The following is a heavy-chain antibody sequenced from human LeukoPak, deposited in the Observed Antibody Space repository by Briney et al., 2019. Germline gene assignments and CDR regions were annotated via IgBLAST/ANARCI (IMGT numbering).Heavy chain of an antibody. D-gene: IGHD2-8*02. CDR3: ASYLYWWSDLGF. CDR1: GFTFSSYG. Sequence: PGGSLRLSCAASGFTFSSYGMHWVRQAPGKGLEWVAFIRYDGSNKYYADSVKGRFTISRDNSKNTLYLQMNSLRAEDTAAYFCASYLYWWSDLGFWGQGTLVTVSS. V-gene: IGHV3-30*02. CDR2: IRYDGSNK. J-gene: IGHJ4*02.